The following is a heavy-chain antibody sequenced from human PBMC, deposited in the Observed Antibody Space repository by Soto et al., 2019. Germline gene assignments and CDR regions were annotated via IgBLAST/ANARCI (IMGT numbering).Heavy chain of an antibody. J-gene: IGHJ5*01. V-gene: IGHV1-3*01. D-gene: IGHD3-22*01. CDR2: INAGNGNT. CDR1: GYTFTSHA. Sequence: GVSVKVSSKASGYTFTSHAMHWVRQDPGQRLEWMGWINAGNGNTKYSQKFQGRVTITRDTSASTAYMELSSLRSEDTAVYYCARDTLQSADYYDSSGNIIPRVGLYNWLDPWGQGTLVTVSS. CDR3: ARDTLQSADYYDSSGNIIPRVGLYNWLDP.